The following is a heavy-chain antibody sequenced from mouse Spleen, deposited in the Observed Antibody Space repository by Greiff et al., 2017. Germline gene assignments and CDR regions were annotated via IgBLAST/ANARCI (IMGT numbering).Heavy chain of an antibody. CDR3: TRNYGSSYGFAY. D-gene: IGHD1-1*01. CDR1: GFTFSDAW. Sequence: EVHLVESGGGLVQPGGSMKLSCAASGFTFSDAWMDWVRQSPEKGLEWVAEIRNKANNHATYYAESVKGRFTISRDDSKSSVYLQMNSLRAEDTGIYYCTRNYGSSYGFAYWGQGTLVTVSA. V-gene: IGHV6-6*01. J-gene: IGHJ3*01. CDR2: IRNKANNHAT.